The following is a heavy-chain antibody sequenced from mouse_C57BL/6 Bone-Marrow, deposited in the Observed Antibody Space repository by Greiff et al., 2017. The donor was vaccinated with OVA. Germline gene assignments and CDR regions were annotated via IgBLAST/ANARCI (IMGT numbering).Heavy chain of an antibody. CDR3: TRAGDGYYVPFAY. V-gene: IGHV1-5*01. D-gene: IGHD2-3*01. CDR1: GYTFTSYW. Sequence: VQLQQSGTVLARPGASVKMSCKTSGYTFTSYWMHWVTQRPGQGLEWIGAIYPGNSDTSYNQKFKGKAKLTAVTSASTAYMELSSLTNEDSAVYYGTRAGDGYYVPFAYWGQGTLVTVSA. J-gene: IGHJ3*01. CDR2: IYPGNSDT.